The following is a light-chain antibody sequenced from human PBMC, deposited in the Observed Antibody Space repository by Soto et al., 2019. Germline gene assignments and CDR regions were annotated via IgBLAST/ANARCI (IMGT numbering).Light chain of an antibody. CDR3: SSYTGSSTYV. J-gene: IGLJ1*01. CDR1: SSDVGGSNG. CDR2: DVS. Sequence: QSLLTQPPSVSGSPGQSVAISCTGTSSDVGGSNGVSWYQQPPGTAPKLMIYDVSNRPSGVPDRFSGSKSGNTASLTISGLQAEDEGDYYCSSYTGSSTYVFGTGTKVTVL. V-gene: IGLV2-18*02.